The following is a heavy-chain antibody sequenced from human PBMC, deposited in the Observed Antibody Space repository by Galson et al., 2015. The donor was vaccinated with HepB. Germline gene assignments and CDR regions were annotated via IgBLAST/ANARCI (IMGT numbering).Heavy chain of an antibody. Sequence: SLRLSCAASGFTISGYSMIWVRQAPWKGLEWVASITGGGNYIDYVDSVQDRFTISRDNARNSLFLQMNSLRVDDTAVYYCARVPLRPGYFDLWGRGTLVTVSS. CDR3: ARVPLRPGYFDL. V-gene: IGHV3-21*01. CDR2: ITGGGNYI. CDR1: GFTISGYS. J-gene: IGHJ2*01. D-gene: IGHD4-17*01.